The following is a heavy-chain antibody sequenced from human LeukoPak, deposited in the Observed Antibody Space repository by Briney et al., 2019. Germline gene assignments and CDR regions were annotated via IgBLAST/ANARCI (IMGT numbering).Heavy chain of an antibody. CDR2: IYYSGST. CDR1: GGSISSSSYY. CDR3: ARDYAYYYGSSGFDY. Sequence: PSETLSLTCTVSGGSISSSSYYWGWIRQPPGKGLEWIGSIYYSGSTYYNPPLKSRVTISVDTSKNQFSLKLSSVTAADTAVYYCARDYAYYYGSSGFDYWGQGTLVTVSS. D-gene: IGHD3-22*01. V-gene: IGHV4-39*07. J-gene: IGHJ4*02.